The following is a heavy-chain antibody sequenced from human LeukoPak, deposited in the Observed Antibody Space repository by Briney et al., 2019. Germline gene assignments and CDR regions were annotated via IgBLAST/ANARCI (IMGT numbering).Heavy chain of an antibody. CDR2: IYSGGST. CDR1: GFTVSSNY. Sequence: GGSLRLSCAASGFTVSSNYMSWVRQAPGKGLEWVSVIYSGGSTYYADSVKGRFTISRDNSKNTLYLQMNSLRAEDTAVYYCARDRDGGYYFDYWGQGTLVTASS. CDR3: ARDRDGGYYFDY. D-gene: IGHD6-6*01. V-gene: IGHV3-53*01. J-gene: IGHJ4*02.